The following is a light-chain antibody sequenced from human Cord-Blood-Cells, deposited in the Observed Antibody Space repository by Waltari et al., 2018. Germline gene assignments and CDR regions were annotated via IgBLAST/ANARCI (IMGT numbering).Light chain of an antibody. CDR1: SSDVGSYNL. Sequence: QSALTQPASVSGSPGQSITISCTGTSSDVGSYNLVSWYQQHPGQAPKLMNYEGSKRPSGVYNRFSGSESGNTASLTSSGLQAEDEADYYCCSYAGSRVFGGGTKLTVL. V-gene: IGLV2-23*01. CDR2: EGS. CDR3: CSYAGSRV. J-gene: IGLJ3*02.